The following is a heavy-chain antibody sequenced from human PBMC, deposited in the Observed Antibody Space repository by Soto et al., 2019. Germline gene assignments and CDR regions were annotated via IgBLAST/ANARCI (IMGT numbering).Heavy chain of an antibody. J-gene: IGHJ6*02. CDR2: INHSGST. V-gene: IGHV4-34*01. D-gene: IGHD6-6*01. CDR3: AREAYSSPSYYGMDV. CDR1: GGSFSGYY. Sequence: SETLSLTCAVYGGSFSGYYWSWIRQPPGKGLEWIGEINHSGSTNYNPSLKSRVTISVDTSKNQFSLKLNSVTAADTAVYYCAREAYSSPSYYGMDVWGQGTTVTVSS.